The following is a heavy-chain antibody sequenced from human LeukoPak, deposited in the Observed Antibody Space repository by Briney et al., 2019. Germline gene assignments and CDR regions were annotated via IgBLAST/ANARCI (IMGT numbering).Heavy chain of an antibody. D-gene: IGHD3-22*01. Sequence: GGSLRLSCAASGFTFSSYAMSWVRQAPGKGLEWVSAVSGSGGSTYYADSVKGRFTISRDNSKNTLYLQMNSLRAEDTAVYYCAKVMNYYDSSGYYGSAYFDYWGPGTLVTVSS. V-gene: IGHV3-23*01. CDR1: GFTFSSYA. J-gene: IGHJ4*02. CDR3: AKVMNYYDSSGYYGSAYFDY. CDR2: VSGSGGST.